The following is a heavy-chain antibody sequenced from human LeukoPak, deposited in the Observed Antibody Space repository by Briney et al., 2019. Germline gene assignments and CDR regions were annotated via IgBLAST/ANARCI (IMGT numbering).Heavy chain of an antibody. J-gene: IGHJ5*02. Sequence: SETLSLTCTVSGVSFSSGEYYWSWIRQPPGKGLEWIVYMYYSGGTYYNPSLKIQVTISADTAKNQLSLKLSSVTAADTAVYYCARPYYYDSRIDPWGQGILVTVSS. CDR2: MYYSGGT. V-gene: IGHV4-30-4*01. D-gene: IGHD3-22*01. CDR1: GVSFSSGEYY. CDR3: ARPYYYDSRIDP.